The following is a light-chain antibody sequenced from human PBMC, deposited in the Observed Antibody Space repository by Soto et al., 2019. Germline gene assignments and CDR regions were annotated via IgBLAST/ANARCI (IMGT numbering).Light chain of an antibody. Sequence: TQSPAILSVSPWEIATLSFMASQSVSSSYLAWYQQKPGQAPRLLIYGASSRATGIPDRFSGRGSGTDFTLTISRLEPEDFAVYYCQQYGSSPLTFGGGTKVDIK. CDR2: GAS. J-gene: IGKJ4*01. CDR3: QQYGSSPLT. CDR1: QSVSSSY. V-gene: IGKV3-20*01.